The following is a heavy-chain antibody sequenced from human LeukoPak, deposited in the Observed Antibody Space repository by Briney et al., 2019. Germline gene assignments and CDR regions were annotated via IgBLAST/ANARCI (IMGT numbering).Heavy chain of an antibody. CDR3: ARVSVLGYCSSTSCYGPFDY. D-gene: IGHD2-2*01. V-gene: IGHV1-2*06. J-gene: IGHJ4*02. CDR2: INPNSGGT. Sequence: ASVKVSCKASGYTFTGYYMHWVRQAPGQGLEWKGRINPNSGGTNYAQKFQGRVTMTRDTSISTAYMELSRLRSDDTAVYYCARVSVLGYCSSTSCYGPFDYWGQGTLVTVSS. CDR1: GYTFTGYY.